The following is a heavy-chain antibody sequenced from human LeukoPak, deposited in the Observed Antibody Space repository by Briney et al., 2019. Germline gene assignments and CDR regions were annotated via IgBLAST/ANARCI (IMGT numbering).Heavy chain of an antibody. D-gene: IGHD4-17*01. V-gene: IGHV1-8*03. Sequence: ASVKVSCKASGYTFTSYDINWVRQATGQGLEWMGWMNPNSGNIGYAQKFQGRVTITRNTSISTAYMELSSLRSEDTAVYYCAKDVVYGDLDYWGQGTLVTVSS. J-gene: IGHJ4*02. CDR1: GYTFTSYD. CDR3: AKDVVYGDLDY. CDR2: MNPNSGNI.